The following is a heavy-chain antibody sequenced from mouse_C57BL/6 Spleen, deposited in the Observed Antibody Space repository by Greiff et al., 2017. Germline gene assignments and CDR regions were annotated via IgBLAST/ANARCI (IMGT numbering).Heavy chain of an antibody. Sequence: EVQLKESGGGLVKPGGSLKLSCAASGFTFSDYGMHWVRQAPEKGLEWVAYISSGSSTIYYADTVKGRFTISRDNAKNTLFLQMTSLRSEDTAMYYCARPYYYGSSYVDYWGQGTTLTVSS. J-gene: IGHJ2*01. CDR3: ARPYYYGSSYVDY. D-gene: IGHD1-1*01. CDR1: GFTFSDYG. V-gene: IGHV5-17*01. CDR2: ISSGSSTI.